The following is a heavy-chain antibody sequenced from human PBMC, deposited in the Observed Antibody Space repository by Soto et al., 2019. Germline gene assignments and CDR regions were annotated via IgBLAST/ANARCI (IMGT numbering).Heavy chain of an antibody. J-gene: IGHJ5*02. V-gene: IGHV1-69*12. CDR2: IIPIFGTA. CDR1: GGTFSSYA. D-gene: IGHD3-3*01. Sequence: QVQLVQSGAEVKKPGSSVKVSCKASGGTFSSYAISWVRQAPGQGLEWMRGIIPIFGTANYAQKFQCRVTITADESTSTANMELSSLRSEDTAVYYCARGKGGTIFGGGPYWFDPWGQGTLVTVSS. CDR3: ARGKGGTIFGGGPYWFDP.